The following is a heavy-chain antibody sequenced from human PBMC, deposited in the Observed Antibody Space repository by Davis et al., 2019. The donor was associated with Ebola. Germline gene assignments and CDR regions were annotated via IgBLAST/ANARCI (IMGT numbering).Heavy chain of an antibody. J-gene: IGHJ4*02. CDR1: GYTFKNSA. Sequence: AASVKVSCKASGYTFKNSAISWVRQAPGQGLEWMGWISAYNGNTASAQILQGRVTLTTDTSTSTAYMEVGSLRSDDTAVYYCARAQFPTTSDHWGQGTLVTVSS. CDR3: ARAQFPTTSDH. CDR2: ISAYNGNT. D-gene: IGHD1-1*01. V-gene: IGHV1-18*01.